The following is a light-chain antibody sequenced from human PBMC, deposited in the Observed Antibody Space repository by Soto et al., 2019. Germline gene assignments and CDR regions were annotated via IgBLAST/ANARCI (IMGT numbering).Light chain of an antibody. CDR2: AAS. V-gene: IGKV1-39*01. J-gene: IGKJ2*01. CDR3: RQSYSTPYT. Sequence: DIQMTQSPSSLSASVGDRVTITCRASQSISSYLNWYQQKPGKAPKLLIYAASSLQSGVPSRFSGSGSGTDFTLTISSLQPEDFATYYCRQSYSTPYTFGQGTKLVIK. CDR1: QSISSY.